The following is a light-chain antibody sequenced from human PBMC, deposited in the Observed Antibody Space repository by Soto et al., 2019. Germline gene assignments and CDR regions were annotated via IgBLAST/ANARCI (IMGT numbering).Light chain of an antibody. CDR1: QTIGKF. CDR3: QQSYTTPPT. Sequence: DIQMTQSPSSLSASVGDGVTITCRASQTIGKFLNWYHQKPGKAPNLLIYGASNLQSGVPSRFSGSGSGTEFTLTISSLQPEDFATYYCQQSYTTPPTFVGGTKVEIK. CDR2: GAS. V-gene: IGKV1-39*01. J-gene: IGKJ4*01.